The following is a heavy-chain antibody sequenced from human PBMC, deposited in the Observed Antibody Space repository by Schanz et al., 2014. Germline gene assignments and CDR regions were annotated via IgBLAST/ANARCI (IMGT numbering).Heavy chain of an antibody. D-gene: IGHD6-19*01. CDR2: ISHDGHRD. V-gene: IGHV3-30-3*01. J-gene: IGHJ6*03. CDR1: GFTFHTYD. Sequence: QVQLVESGGGVVQPGGSLRLSCAASGFTFHTYDMHWVRQAPGKGLEWVAQISHDGHRDFYADSVKGRFTVSRDNNWKTRALKMNSKRSEDTAIYHGARENSSGCDTAVTDYIDGWGKGTTVTGSS. CDR3: ARENSSGCDTAVTDYIDG.